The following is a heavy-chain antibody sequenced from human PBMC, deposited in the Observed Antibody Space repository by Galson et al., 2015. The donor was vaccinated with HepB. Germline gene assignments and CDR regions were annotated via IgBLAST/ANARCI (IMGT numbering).Heavy chain of an antibody. Sequence: SETLSLTCTVSGGSISSSSYYWGWIRQPPGKGLEWIGSIYYSGSTYYNPSLKSRVTISVDTSKNQFSLKLSSVTAADTAVYYCARQAHYDLSGLHWGQGTLVTVSS. CDR2: IYYSGST. D-gene: IGHD3-3*01. V-gene: IGHV4-39*01. J-gene: IGHJ4*02. CDR1: GGSISSSSYY. CDR3: ARQAHYDLSGLH.